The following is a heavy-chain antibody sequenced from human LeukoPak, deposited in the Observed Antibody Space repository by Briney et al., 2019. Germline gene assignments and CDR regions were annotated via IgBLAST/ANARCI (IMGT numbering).Heavy chain of an antibody. V-gene: IGHV3-30-3*01. J-gene: IGHJ3*02. D-gene: IGHD3-9*01. CDR3: ARVMYYDILTGYRGSFDI. CDR1: GFTFSRDT. Sequence: PGRSLRLSCAASGFTFSRDTIHWVRQAPGKGLEWVAVISYNEIDKYYADSVKGRFTFSRDNSKNTLYLQMNSLRAEDTAVYYCARVMYYDILTGYRGSFDIWGQGTMVTVSS. CDR2: ISYNEIDK.